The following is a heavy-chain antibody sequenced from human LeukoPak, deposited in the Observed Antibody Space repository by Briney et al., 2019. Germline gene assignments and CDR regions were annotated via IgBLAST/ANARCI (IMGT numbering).Heavy chain of an antibody. CDR1: GYTFTGYY. J-gene: IGHJ5*02. CDR2: INPNSGGT. Sequence: ASVKVSCKASGYTFTGYYMHWVRQAPGQGLEWMGWINPNSGGTNYAQKFQGRVTMTRDTSISTAYMELSRLRSEDTAVYYCARGRLGYCSSTSCRIGWFDPWGQGTLVTVSS. D-gene: IGHD2-2*01. V-gene: IGHV1-2*02. CDR3: ARGRLGYCSSTSCRIGWFDP.